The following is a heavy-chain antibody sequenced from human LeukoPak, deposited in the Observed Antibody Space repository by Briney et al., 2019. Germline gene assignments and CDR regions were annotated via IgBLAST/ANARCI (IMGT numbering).Heavy chain of an antibody. CDR2: ICGSGGCT. V-gene: IGHV3-23*01. J-gene: IGHJ4*02. CDR3: ASTPFYDYVWGSYRYRGLFDN. D-gene: IGHD3-16*02. Sequence: GGSLRLSCAASGFTFSSSAMSWVRQAPGRGLEWVSGICGSGGCTYYADSVKGRFTISRDNSKNTLYLQMNSLRAEDTAVYHCASTPFYDYVWGSYRYRGLFDNWGQGTPVSVSS. CDR1: GFTFSSSA.